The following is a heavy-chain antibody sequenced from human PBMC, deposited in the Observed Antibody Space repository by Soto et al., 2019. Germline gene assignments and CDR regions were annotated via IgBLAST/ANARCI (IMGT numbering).Heavy chain of an antibody. CDR2: INTANGDT. D-gene: IGHD6-19*01. CDR1: GYTFTTFA. V-gene: IGHV1-3*04. Sequence: QVHLAQSGAEVQKPGASMNLSCKASGYTFTTFAMHWLRQAPGQRPEWMGWINTANGDTKYSQTLQGRITITRDTSARIVYMDLRSPTSEDTAVYFCARDSTGWYRGWFDPWGQGTRVTVSS. CDR3: ARDSTGWYRGWFDP. J-gene: IGHJ5*02.